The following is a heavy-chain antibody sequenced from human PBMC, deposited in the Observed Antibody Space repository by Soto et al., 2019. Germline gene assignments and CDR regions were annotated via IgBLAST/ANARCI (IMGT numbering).Heavy chain of an antibody. D-gene: IGHD2-15*01. J-gene: IGHJ5*02. Sequence: TLSLTRAVSGGSISSGGYSWSWIRQPPGKGLEWIGYIYHSGSTYYNPSLKSRVTISVDRSKNQFSLKLSSVTAADTAVYYCARGTVVVVAAIIYSGWFEPWGQGTLVTVSS. CDR1: GGSISSGGYS. CDR3: ARGTVVVVAAIIYSGWFEP. CDR2: IYHSGST. V-gene: IGHV4-30-2*01.